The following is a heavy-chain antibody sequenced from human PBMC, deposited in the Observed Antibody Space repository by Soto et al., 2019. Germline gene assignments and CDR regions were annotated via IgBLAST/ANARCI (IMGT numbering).Heavy chain of an antibody. Sequence: SVKVSCKASGGTFSSYAISWVRQAPGQGLEWMGGIIPIFGTANYAQKFQGRVTITADKSTSTAYMELSSLRSEDTAVYYCARGARYVPDAAYYYYGMDVWGQGTTVTVYS. J-gene: IGHJ6*02. CDR3: ARGARYVPDAAYYYYGMDV. CDR1: GGTFSSYA. CDR2: IIPIFGTA. D-gene: IGHD2-2*01. V-gene: IGHV1-69*06.